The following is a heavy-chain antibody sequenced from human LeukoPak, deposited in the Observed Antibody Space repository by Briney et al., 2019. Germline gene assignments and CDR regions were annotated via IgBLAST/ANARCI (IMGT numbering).Heavy chain of an antibody. V-gene: IGHV1-46*01. CDR3: ARDSPIAAAGTRFDY. J-gene: IGHJ4*02. CDR2: INPSGGST. Sequence: ASVKVSCKASGYTFTTYYMHWVRQAPGQGLEWMGIINPSGGSTTYAQNFQGRVTMTTDTSTSTAYMELRSLRSDDTAVYYCARDSPIAAAGTRFDYWGQGTLVTVSS. CDR1: GYTFTTYY. D-gene: IGHD6-13*01.